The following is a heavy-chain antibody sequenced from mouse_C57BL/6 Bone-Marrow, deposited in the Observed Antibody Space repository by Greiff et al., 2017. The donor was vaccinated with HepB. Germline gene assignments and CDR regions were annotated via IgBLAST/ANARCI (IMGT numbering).Heavy chain of an antibody. D-gene: IGHD2-2*01. Sequence: QLQQSDAELVKPGASVKISCKVSGYTFTDHTIHWMKQRPEQGLEWIGYIYPRDGSTKYNEKFKGKATLTADKSSSTAYMQLNSLTSEDSAVYFCASSSYYGYDGYAMDYWGQGTSVTVSS. CDR1: GYTFTDHT. V-gene: IGHV1-78*01. J-gene: IGHJ4*01. CDR3: ASSSYYGYDGYAMDY. CDR2: IYPRDGST.